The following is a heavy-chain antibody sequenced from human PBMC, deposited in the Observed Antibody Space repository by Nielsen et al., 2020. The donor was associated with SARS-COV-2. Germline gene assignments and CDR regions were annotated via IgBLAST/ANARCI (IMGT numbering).Heavy chain of an antibody. D-gene: IGHD3-10*01. CDR2: ISADNGNT. CDR1: GYTFISYG. Sequence: ASVKVSCKASGYTFISYGISWVRQAPGQGLEWMGWISADNGNTNYAQKLQGRVTMTTDTSTSTAYLELRSLRSDDTAVYYCARDHTMVRGRVCYFDLWGRGTLVTVSS. CDR3: ARDHTMVRGRVCYFDL. V-gene: IGHV1-18*04. J-gene: IGHJ2*01.